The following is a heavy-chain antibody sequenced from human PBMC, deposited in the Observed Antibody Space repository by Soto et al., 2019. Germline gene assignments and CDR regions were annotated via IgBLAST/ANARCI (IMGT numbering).Heavy chain of an antibody. V-gene: IGHV4-31*03. Sequence: PSETLSLTCRVSGDSVSSGNFYWTWIRQHPGKGLEWIGYVHYSGAIYYNPSLKSRATISSDKSKNQFSLRLTSVTATDTAMYYWARGQRLQFEMIDYWGQGTLVTVSS. D-gene: IGHD3-10*01. CDR2: VHYSGAI. CDR1: GDSVSSGNFY. J-gene: IGHJ4*02. CDR3: ARGQRLQFEMIDY.